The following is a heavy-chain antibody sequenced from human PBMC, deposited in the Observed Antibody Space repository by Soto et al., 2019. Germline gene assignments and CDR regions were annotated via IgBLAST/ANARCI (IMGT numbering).Heavy chain of an antibody. Sequence: SETLSLTCTVFGGSISSDYWSWIRQPPGKGLEWIGYIYYSGSTNYNPSLKSRVTISVDTSKNQFSLKLSSVTAADTAVYYCARESADYDSSGYYYKYFDYWGQGTLVTVSS. CDR1: GGSISSDY. D-gene: IGHD3-22*01. CDR3: ARESADYDSSGYYYKYFDY. J-gene: IGHJ4*02. V-gene: IGHV4-59*01. CDR2: IYYSGST.